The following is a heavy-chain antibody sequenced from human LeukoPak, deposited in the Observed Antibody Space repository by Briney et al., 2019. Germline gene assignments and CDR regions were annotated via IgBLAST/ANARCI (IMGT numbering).Heavy chain of an antibody. J-gene: IGHJ4*02. CDR2: ISGYNGNT. V-gene: IGHV1-18*01. D-gene: IGHD2-2*01. CDR3: ATGRTDIVVVPATLRNYYFDY. Sequence: ASVKVSCKASGYTFTTYNINWVRQAPGQGLEWMGWISGYNGNTNYAQKLQGRVTMTTDTSTSTAYMELRSLRSEDTAVYYCATGRTDIVVVPATLRNYYFDYWGQGTLVTVSS. CDR1: GYTFTTYN.